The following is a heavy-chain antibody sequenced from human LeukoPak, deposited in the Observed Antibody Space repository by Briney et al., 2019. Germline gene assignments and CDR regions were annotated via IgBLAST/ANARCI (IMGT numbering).Heavy chain of an antibody. CDR3: TRDVDHYFDY. CDR1: GFTFSTYG. CDR2: IWYDGSNK. V-gene: IGHV3-33*01. Sequence: QSGRSLRLSCAASGFTFSTYGIHWVRQAPGKGLEWVAVIWYDGSNKYYPDSVKGRFTISRDNSKNTLYLQMNSLRAEDTAVYYCTRDVDHYFDYWGQGTLVTVSS. J-gene: IGHJ4*02.